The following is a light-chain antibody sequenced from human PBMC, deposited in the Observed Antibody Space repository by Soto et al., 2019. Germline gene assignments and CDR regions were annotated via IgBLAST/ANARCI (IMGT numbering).Light chain of an antibody. CDR3: QSYDTSLSVV. CDR1: SSNIGARYD. J-gene: IGLJ2*01. Sequence: QSVLTQPPSVSGAPGQRVTISCTGSSSNIGARYDVHWYQQLPGTAPKLLIYTNSNRPSGVPDRFSGSKSGTSASLAITGLQAEDEADYYCQSYDTSLSVVFGGWTQLTVL. CDR2: TNS. V-gene: IGLV1-40*01.